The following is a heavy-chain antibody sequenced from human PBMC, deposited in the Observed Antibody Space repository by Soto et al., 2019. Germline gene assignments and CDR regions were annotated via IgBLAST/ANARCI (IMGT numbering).Heavy chain of an antibody. D-gene: IGHD3-10*01. CDR2: ISAYNGNT. CDR3: ARGYYGSGSHADFDY. Sequence: GASVKVSCKASGYTFTSYGISWVRQAPGQGLEWMGWISAYNGNTNYAQKLQGRVTMTTDTSTSTAYMELRSLRSDDTAVYYCARGYYGSGSHADFDYWGQGTLVTVSS. J-gene: IGHJ4*02. V-gene: IGHV1-18*01. CDR1: GYTFTSYG.